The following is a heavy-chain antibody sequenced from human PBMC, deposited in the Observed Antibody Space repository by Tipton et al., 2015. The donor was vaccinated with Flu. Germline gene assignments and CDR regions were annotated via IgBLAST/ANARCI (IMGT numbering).Heavy chain of an antibody. J-gene: IGHJ4*02. V-gene: IGHV3-7*01. CDR3: TRGRGDY. CDR2: IKTDGSEK. D-gene: IGHD3-16*01. CDR1: GFTFNYYW. Sequence: GSLRLSCAATGFTFNYYWMTWVRQAPGKGLEWVANIKTDGSEKYYVDSMKGRFTISRDNAKNLLYLQMNSLRVDDTAMYYCTRGRGDYWGQGTLVTVSS.